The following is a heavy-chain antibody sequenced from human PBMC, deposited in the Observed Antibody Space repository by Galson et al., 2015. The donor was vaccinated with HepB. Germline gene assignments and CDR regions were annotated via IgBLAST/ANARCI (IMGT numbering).Heavy chain of an antibody. D-gene: IGHD1-14*01. V-gene: IGHV3-7*03. CDR1: GFTFRSYW. CDR3: ARLLTDRTIFDF. CDR2: IKQDESEK. Sequence: SLRLSCAGSGFTFRSYWMSWVRHAPGRGLEWVANIKQDESEKHYADSVRGRFTVSRDNVKNSVFLQMDSLRADDTATYYCARLLTDRTIFDFRGQGTVVTVSS. J-gene: IGHJ4*02.